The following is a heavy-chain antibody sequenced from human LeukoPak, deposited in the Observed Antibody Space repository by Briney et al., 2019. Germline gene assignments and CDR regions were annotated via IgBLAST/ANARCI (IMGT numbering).Heavy chain of an antibody. D-gene: IGHD3-22*01. CDR2: ISGSGGST. Sequence: GGSLRLSCAASGFTFSSYGMSWVRQAPGKGLEWVSAISGSGGSTYYADSVKGRFTISRDNSKNTLYLQMNSLRAEDTAVYYCAKEQYYYDSSGYSDYFDYWGQGTLVTVSS. CDR3: AKEQYYYDSSGYSDYFDY. V-gene: IGHV3-23*01. J-gene: IGHJ4*02. CDR1: GFTFSSYG.